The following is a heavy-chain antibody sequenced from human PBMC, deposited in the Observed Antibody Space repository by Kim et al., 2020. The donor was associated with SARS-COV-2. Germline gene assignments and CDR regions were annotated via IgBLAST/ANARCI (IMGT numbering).Heavy chain of an antibody. V-gene: IGHV3-30*04. CDR1: GFSFDSYA. CDR2: ITYDGSKK. D-gene: IGHD2-21*02. Sequence: GGSLRLSCAASGFSFDSYALHWVRQAPGKGLEWMATITYDGSKKFYADAVKGRFIISREDSKNRLYLQMDNLRSDDTAVFYCARDLCGGDCYYFGMDVWG. J-gene: IGHJ6*01. CDR3: ARDLCGGDCYYFGMDV.